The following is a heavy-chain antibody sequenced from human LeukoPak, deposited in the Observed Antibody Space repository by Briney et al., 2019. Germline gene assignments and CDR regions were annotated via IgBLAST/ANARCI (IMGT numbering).Heavy chain of an antibody. Sequence: GESLKISCKGSGYTFSTYWIGWVRQMPGKGLEWMGIIYPGDSDTRYSPSLQGQVTISVDKSISTAYVQWTSLKASDTAMYYCARRSSGTYSIDFDFWGQGTLVTVSS. CDR1: GYTFSTYW. D-gene: IGHD1-26*01. J-gene: IGHJ4*02. CDR3: ARRSSGTYSIDFDF. CDR2: IYPGDSDT. V-gene: IGHV5-51*01.